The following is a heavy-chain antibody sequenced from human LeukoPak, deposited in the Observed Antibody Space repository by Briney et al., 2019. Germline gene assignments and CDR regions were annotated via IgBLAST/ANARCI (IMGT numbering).Heavy chain of an antibody. D-gene: IGHD6-13*01. Sequence: GGSLRLSCAASGFTFSSYAMSWVRQAPGKGLEWVSVIYSGGSTYYAGSVKGRFTISRDNSKNTLYLQMNSLRAEDTAVYYCAGYIAAADYYFDYWGQGTLVTVSS. J-gene: IGHJ4*02. V-gene: IGHV3-53*01. CDR3: AGYIAAADYYFDY. CDR1: GFTFSSYA. CDR2: IYSGGST.